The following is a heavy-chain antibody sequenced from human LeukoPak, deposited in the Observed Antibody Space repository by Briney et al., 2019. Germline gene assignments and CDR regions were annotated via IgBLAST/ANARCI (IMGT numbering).Heavy chain of an antibody. Sequence: ASVKVSCKASGYTFTSYGISWVRQAPGQGLEWMGWISAYNGNTNYAQKLQGRVTMTTDTSTSTAYMELRSLRSDDTAVYYCARAVLRYFDWLLSPPPYYFDYWGQGTLVTVSS. V-gene: IGHV1-18*01. CDR1: GYTFTSYG. CDR3: ARAVLRYFDWLLSPPPYYFDY. CDR2: ISAYNGNT. D-gene: IGHD3-9*01. J-gene: IGHJ4*02.